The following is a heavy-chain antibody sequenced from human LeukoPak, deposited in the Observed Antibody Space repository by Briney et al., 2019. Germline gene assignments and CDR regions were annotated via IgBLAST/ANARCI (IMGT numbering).Heavy chain of an antibody. CDR3: AKDLSPSRRVGDAFDI. CDR2: ISWNSGCI. Sequence: GGSLRLSCAASGFTVSSNYMSWVRQAPEKGLEWVSGISWNSGCIGYADSVKGRFTISRDNAKNSLYLQMNSLRAEDTALYYCAKDLSPSRRVGDAFDIWGQGTMVTVSS. CDR1: GFTVSSNY. D-gene: IGHD1-26*01. V-gene: IGHV3-9*01. J-gene: IGHJ3*02.